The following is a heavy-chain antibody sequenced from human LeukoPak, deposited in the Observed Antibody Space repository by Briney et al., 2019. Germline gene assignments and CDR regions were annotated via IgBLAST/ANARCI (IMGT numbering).Heavy chain of an antibody. CDR3: ARGGLRQALGY. V-gene: IGHV4-39*01. J-gene: IGHJ4*02. Sequence: SETLSLTCTVSGGSISSSFYHWGWIRQPPGKGLEWIGSIYYSGNTYYNPSLKSRVTISVDTSKNQFSLRLTSVTAADTAVYYCARGGLRQALGYWGQGTLVTVSS. CDR2: IYYSGNT. D-gene: IGHD5-12*01. CDR1: GGSISSSFYH.